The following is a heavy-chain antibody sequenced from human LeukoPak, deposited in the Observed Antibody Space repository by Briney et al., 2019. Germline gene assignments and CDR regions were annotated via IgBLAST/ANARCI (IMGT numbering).Heavy chain of an antibody. CDR3: AKVGYYYYMDV. CDR1: GGSISSSSYY. CDR2: IYYSGST. Sequence: SETLSLTCTVSGGSISSSSYYWGWIRQPPGKGLEWIGSIYYSGSTYYNPSLKSRVTISVDTSKNQFSLKLSSVTAADTAVYYCAKVGYYYYMDVWGKGTTVTVSS. D-gene: IGHD3-16*01. J-gene: IGHJ6*03. V-gene: IGHV4-39*01.